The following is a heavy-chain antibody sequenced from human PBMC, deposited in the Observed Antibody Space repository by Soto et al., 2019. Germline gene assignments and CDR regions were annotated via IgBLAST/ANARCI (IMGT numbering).Heavy chain of an antibody. CDR3: AGVGYSSGLGF. D-gene: IGHD6-19*01. V-gene: IGHV3-74*01. CDR2: MNSDGSSI. J-gene: IGHJ4*02. CDR1: GFTFSSYW. Sequence: GGSLRLSCAASGFTFSSYWMHWVRQAPGKGLVWVSRMNSDGSSISYADSVKGRFTISRDNAKNTLYLQMNSLRAEDTAVYYCAGVGYSSGLGFWGQGSLVTVSS.